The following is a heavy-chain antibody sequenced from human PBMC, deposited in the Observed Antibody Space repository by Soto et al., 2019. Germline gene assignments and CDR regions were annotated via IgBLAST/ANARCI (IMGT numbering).Heavy chain of an antibody. CDR2: IIPIFGTA. CDR1: GGTFSSYA. CDR3: ASLGVINNDY. J-gene: IGHJ4*02. D-gene: IGHD3-22*01. V-gene: IGHV1-69*01. Sequence: QVQLVQSGAEVKKPGSSVKVSCKASGGTFSSYAISWVRLAPGQGLEWMGGIIPIFGTANYAQKFQGRVTITADESTSTAYMELSSMRSEATAVYYGASLGVINNDYWGQGTLVTVSS.